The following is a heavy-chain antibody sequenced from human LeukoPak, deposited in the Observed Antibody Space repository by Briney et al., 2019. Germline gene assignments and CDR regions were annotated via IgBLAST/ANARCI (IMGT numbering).Heavy chain of an antibody. CDR2: IYYSGST. J-gene: IGHJ6*02. CDR3: ARGVRHHYYYGMDV. CDR1: GGSISSYY. D-gene: IGHD4/OR15-4a*01. V-gene: IGHV4-59*12. Sequence: SETLSLTCTVSGGSISSYYWSWIRQPPGKGLEWIGYIYYSGSTYYNPSLKSRVTISVDTSKNQFSLKLSSVTAADTAVYYCARGVRHHYYYGMDVWGQGTTVTVSS.